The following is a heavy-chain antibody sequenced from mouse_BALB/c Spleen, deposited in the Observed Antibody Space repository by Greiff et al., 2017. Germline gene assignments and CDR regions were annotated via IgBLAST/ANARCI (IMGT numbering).Heavy chain of an antibody. D-gene: IGHD1-2*01. J-gene: IGHJ3*01. CDR2: LSSGGST. Sequence: DVKLVESGGGLVKPGGSLKLSCAASGFTFSSYAMSWVRQTPEKRLEWVASLSSGGSTYYPDSVKGRFTISRDNARNILYLQMSSLRSEDTAMYYCARTYYGYPAWFAYWGQGTLVTVSA. CDR1: GFTFSSYA. V-gene: IGHV5-6-5*01. CDR3: ARTYYGYPAWFAY.